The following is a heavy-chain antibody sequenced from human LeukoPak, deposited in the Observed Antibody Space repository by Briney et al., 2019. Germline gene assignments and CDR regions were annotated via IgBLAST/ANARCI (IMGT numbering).Heavy chain of an antibody. D-gene: IGHD5-18*01. Sequence: ASVKVSCKASGYTFTSYDINWVRQAPGQGLEWMGWMNPNSGNTGYAQKFQGRVTMTRNTSISTAYMELSSLRSEDTAVYYCARAATRSGYSGGYWGQGTLVTVSS. CDR3: ARAATRSGYSGGY. CDR1: GYTFTSYD. CDR2: MNPNSGNT. J-gene: IGHJ4*02. V-gene: IGHV1-8*01.